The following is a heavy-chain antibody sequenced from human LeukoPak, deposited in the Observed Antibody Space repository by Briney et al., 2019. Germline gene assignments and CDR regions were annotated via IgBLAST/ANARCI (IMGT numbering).Heavy chain of an antibody. CDR1: GFTLSSYG. CDR2: LSYDGSKK. D-gene: IGHD2-15*01. Sequence: PGGSLTLSCAASGFTLSSYGMQWLRQAPGEGLEWVAVLSYDGSKKYYADVVKGRFTISRDNAKNTLYMKMNSLRAEESAVYYCAKDEAVGGWPAEYFQHLGQGTLVTVSS. J-gene: IGHJ1*01. V-gene: IGHV3-30*18. CDR3: AKDEAVGGWPAEYFQH.